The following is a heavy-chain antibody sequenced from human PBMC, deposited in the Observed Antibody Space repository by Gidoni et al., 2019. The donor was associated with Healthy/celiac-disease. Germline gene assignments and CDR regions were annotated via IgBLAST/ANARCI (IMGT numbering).Heavy chain of an antibody. Sequence: EVQLLESGGGLVQPGGSLRLPCAASGFPFSSYAMRWVRQAPGKGLEWVSAISGSGGSTYYADSVKGRFTISRDNSKNTLYLQMNSLRAEDTAVYYCANTVTTARDYWGQGTLVTVSS. CDR3: ANTVTTARDY. CDR2: ISGSGGST. CDR1: GFPFSSYA. D-gene: IGHD4-4*01. V-gene: IGHV3-23*01. J-gene: IGHJ4*02.